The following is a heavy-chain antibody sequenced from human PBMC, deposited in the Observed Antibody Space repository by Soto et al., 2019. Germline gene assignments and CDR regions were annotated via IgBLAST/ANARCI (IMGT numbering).Heavy chain of an antibody. Sequence: EGSLRLSCVASGFSFDDFVMNWVRQRPGKGLEWVSSVTTPYADSVKGRFTISRDNSKNTLYLQMNSLRAEDTAIYYCVKEGKMGVEGFDFWGQGTLVTVSS. D-gene: IGHD1-26*01. V-gene: IGHV3-23*05. CDR3: VKEGKMGVEGFDF. J-gene: IGHJ4*02. CDR1: GFSFDDFV. CDR2: VTT.